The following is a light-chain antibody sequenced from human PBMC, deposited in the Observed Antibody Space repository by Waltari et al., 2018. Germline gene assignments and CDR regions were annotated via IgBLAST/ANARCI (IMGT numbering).Light chain of an antibody. Sequence: EIVMTQSQATLSVSPGERATLSCRASQSVSSNLAWYQQKPGQAPRLLIYGASTRATGIPARFSGSGSGTEFTLTISSLEPEDFAVYYCQQRSNWPLTFGGGTKVEIK. J-gene: IGKJ4*01. V-gene: IGKV3-15*01. CDR1: QSVSSN. CDR2: GAS. CDR3: QQRSNWPLT.